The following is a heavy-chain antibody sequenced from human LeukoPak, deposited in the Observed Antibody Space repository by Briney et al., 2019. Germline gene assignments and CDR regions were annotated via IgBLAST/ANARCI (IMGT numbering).Heavy chain of an antibody. J-gene: IGHJ4*02. Sequence: GGSLGLSCAASGFTFSSYAMSWVRQAPGKGLEWVSAISGSGGSTYYADSVKGRFTISRDNSKNTLYLQMNSLRAEDTAVYYCAKDRSRAAMVRYFDYWGQGTLVTVSS. V-gene: IGHV3-23*01. CDR2: ISGSGGST. CDR3: AKDRSRAAMVRYFDY. CDR1: GFTFSSYA. D-gene: IGHD5-18*01.